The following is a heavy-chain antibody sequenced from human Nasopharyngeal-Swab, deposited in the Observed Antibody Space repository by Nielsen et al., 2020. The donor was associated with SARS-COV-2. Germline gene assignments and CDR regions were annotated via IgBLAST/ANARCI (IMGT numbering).Heavy chain of an antibody. V-gene: IGHV3-7*03. CDR2: IKQDGSEQ. CDR3: ARASFTNNENWFDP. D-gene: IGHD1-1*01. CDR1: RFTFRNYW. J-gene: IGHJ5*02. Sequence: GESLKISCAASRFTFRNYWMSWVRQAPGKGLEWVANIKQDGSEQYYVDSVKGRFTISRDNAKNSLYLQMNSLRAADTAVYYCARASFTNNENWFDPWGQGTLVTVSS.